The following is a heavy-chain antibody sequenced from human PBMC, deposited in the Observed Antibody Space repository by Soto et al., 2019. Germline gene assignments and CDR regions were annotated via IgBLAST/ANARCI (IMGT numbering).Heavy chain of an antibody. V-gene: IGHV1-3*01. D-gene: IGHD1-7*01. CDR1: GYTFTSYA. J-gene: IGHJ5*02. Sequence: ASVKVSCKASGYTFTSYAMHWVRQAPGQRLEWMGWINAGNGNTKYSQKFQGRVTITRDTSASTAYMELSSLRSEDTAVYYCARDVAHGGSITGTPADPWGQGTLVTVSS. CDR2: INAGNGNT. CDR3: ARDVAHGGSITGTPADP.